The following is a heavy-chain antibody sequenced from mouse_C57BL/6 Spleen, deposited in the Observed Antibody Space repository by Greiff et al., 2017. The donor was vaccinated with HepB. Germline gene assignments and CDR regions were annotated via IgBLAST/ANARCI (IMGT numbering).Heavy chain of an antibody. V-gene: IGHV1-22*01. Sequence: EVQLQQSGPELVKPGASVKMSCKASGYTFTDYNMPWVKQSHGKSLEWIGYINHNNGGTSYNQKFKGKATLTVTKSSSIAYIEIRSQTSADYDVYYCGRSSNGDDYYGSSSDGAWFAYWGHGTLVTVSA. D-gene: IGHD1-1*01. J-gene: IGHJ3*01. CDR2: INHNNGGT. CDR3: GRSSNGDDYYGSSSDGAWFAY. CDR1: GYTFTDYN.